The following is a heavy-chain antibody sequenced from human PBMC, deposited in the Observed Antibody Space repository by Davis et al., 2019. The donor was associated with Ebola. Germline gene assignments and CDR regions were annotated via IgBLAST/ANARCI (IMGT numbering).Heavy chain of an antibody. CDR1: GYIFSSHY. J-gene: IGHJ5*02. CDR2: MNPSDGGP. Sequence: AASVKVSCKTSGYIFSSHYIHWVRQAPGQGLEWMGLMNPSDGGPGYVAKFQGRVAMTMDPSTDEAYMELRSLRSDDTAVYYCARSGIAAAGRWWWFDPRGQGTLVTVSS. CDR3: ARSGIAAAGRWWWFDP. D-gene: IGHD6-13*01. V-gene: IGHV1-46*01.